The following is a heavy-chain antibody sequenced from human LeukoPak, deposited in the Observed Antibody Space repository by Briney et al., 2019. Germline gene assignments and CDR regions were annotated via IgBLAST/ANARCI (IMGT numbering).Heavy chain of an antibody. CDR1: GYTFTSHG. Sequence: ASVKVSCKASGYTFTSHGISWVRQAPGQGLEWMGWISAYNGNTNYAQKLQGRVTMTTDTSTSTAYMELRSLRSDDTAVYYCARVPRTLWFGDLNDNWFDPWGQGTLVTVSS. CDR2: ISAYNGNT. V-gene: IGHV1-18*01. D-gene: IGHD3-10*01. CDR3: ARVPRTLWFGDLNDNWFDP. J-gene: IGHJ5*02.